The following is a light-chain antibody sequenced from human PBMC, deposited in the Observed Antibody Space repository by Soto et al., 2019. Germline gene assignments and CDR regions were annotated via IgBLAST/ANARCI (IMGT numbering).Light chain of an antibody. Sequence: EIVLTQSPGTLSVSPGEGATLSCRCSQYIASSYLAWYQQRRGQAPRLLIYGASSRATGIPDRFSGSGSGTDLNLTISRLEPEDFAVYYCQQYGSSPWTCGQGTKVDIK. J-gene: IGKJ1*01. CDR3: QQYGSSPWT. V-gene: IGKV3-20*01. CDR1: QYIASSY. CDR2: GAS.